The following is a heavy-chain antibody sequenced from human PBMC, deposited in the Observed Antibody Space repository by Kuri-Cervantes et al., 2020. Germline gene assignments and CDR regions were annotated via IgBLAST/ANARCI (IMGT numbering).Heavy chain of an antibody. CDR1: GFTFSSYG. CDR2: ISYDGSNK. Sequence: GGSLRLSCAASGFTFSSYGMHWVRQAPGKGLEWVAVISYDGSNKYYADSVKGRFTISRDNSKNTLYLQMNSLRAEDTAVYYCARFDGSSGWYVSGKYGMDVWGKGTTVTVSS. J-gene: IGHJ6*04. CDR3: ARFDGSSGWYVSGKYGMDV. D-gene: IGHD6-19*01. V-gene: IGHV3-30*03.